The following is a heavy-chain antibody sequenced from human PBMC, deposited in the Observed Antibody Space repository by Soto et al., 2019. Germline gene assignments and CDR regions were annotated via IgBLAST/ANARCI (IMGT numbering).Heavy chain of an antibody. CDR3: AGGDYYHSSGYYFYYYTMDV. CDR1: GGSISSSSYY. Sequence: QLPLQESGPGLVKPSETLSLTCTVSGGSISSSSYYWGWIRQPPGKGLEWIGNVYYGGSTYYNPSLKSRVTLSVETSKSQFSLKLSSVTAADTAVYYCAGGDYYHSSGYYFYYYTMDVWGQGTTVTVSS. CDR2: VYYGGST. J-gene: IGHJ6*02. V-gene: IGHV4-39*01. D-gene: IGHD3-22*01.